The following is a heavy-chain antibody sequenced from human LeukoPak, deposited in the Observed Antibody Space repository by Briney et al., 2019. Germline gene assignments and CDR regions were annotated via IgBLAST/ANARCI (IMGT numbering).Heavy chain of an antibody. CDR3: ARAIAPADNYYYYYMDV. CDR1: GGTFSSYA. V-gene: IGHV1-69*05. CDR2: IIPVFGTA. D-gene: IGHD6-13*01. J-gene: IGHJ6*03. Sequence: ASVKVSCKASGGTFSSYAISWVRQAPGQGLEWMGGIIPVFGTANYAQKFQGRVTITTDESTSTAYMELSSLRSEDTAVYYCARAIAPADNYYYYYMDVWGKWTTVTVSS.